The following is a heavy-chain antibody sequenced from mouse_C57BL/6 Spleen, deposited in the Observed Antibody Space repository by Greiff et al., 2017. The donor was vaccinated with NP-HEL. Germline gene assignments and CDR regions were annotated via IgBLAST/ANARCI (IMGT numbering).Heavy chain of an antibody. V-gene: IGHV5-6*02. CDR3: ARGDGAMDY. D-gene: IGHD2-3*01. J-gene: IGHJ4*01. Sequence: DVKLVESGGDLVKPGGSLKLSCAASGFTFSSYGMSWVRQTPDKRLEWVATISSGGSYTYYPDSVKGRFTISRDNAKNTLYLQMSSLKSEDTAMYYCARGDGAMDYWGQGTSVTVSS. CDR2: ISSGGSYT. CDR1: GFTFSSYG.